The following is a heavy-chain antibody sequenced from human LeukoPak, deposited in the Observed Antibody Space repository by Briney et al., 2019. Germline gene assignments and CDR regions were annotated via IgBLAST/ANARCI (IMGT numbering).Heavy chain of an antibody. CDR1: GFTFSSYW. D-gene: IGHD6-19*01. CDR2: IKQDGSKK. V-gene: IGHV3-7*01. J-gene: IGHJ4*02. CDR3: ARDRVIAVAQWSYFDY. Sequence: GGSLRLSCAASGFTFSSYWMSWVRQAPGKGLEWVANIKQDGSKKYYVDSVKGRFTISRDNAKNSLYLQMNSLRAEDTAVYYCARDRVIAVAQWSYFDYWGQGTLVTVSS.